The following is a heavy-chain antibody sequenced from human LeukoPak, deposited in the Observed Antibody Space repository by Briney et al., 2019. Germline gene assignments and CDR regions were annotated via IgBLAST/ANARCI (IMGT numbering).Heavy chain of an antibody. V-gene: IGHV4-38-2*02. J-gene: IGHJ4*02. D-gene: IGHD3-22*01. CDR2: IYHSGRT. CDR1: GYSISSGYY. Sequence: PSETLSLTCTVSGYSISSGYYWDWIRQPPGKGLEWIGSIYHSGRTFYNPSLKSRVTISVDTSKNQFSLKLTSVTAADTAVYYCARYYYDSSGYYGGVDYWGQGTLVTVSS. CDR3: ARYYYDSSGYYGGVDY.